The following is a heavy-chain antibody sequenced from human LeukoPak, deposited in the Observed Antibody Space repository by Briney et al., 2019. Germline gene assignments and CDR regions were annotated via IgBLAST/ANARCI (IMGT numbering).Heavy chain of an antibody. D-gene: IGHD2-2*01. CDR1: GFTFSSYA. Sequence: GGSLRLSCAASGFTFSSYAMSWVRQAPGKGLEWVSTISGGGANTYYADSVKGRFTISRDNSKNTLYLQMNSLRADDTALYYCATYQRQLFLTDWGQGTLVTVSS. CDR2: ISGGGANT. J-gene: IGHJ4*02. V-gene: IGHV3-23*01. CDR3: ATYQRQLFLTD.